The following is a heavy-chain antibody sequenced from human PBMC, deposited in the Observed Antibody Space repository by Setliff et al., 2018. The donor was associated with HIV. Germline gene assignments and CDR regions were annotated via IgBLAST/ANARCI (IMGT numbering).Heavy chain of an antibody. V-gene: IGHV4-61*01. D-gene: IGHD2-15*01. CDR1: GDPVSSASYY. CDR3: ARDRIEVVVDGPHDVFDV. J-gene: IGHJ3*01. Sequence: SETLSLTCTVSGDPVSSASYYWSWIRQPPGKGLEWIGYIYYSGTTKYNPFLTSRVTLSVDTSKNQFFLKLTSLSAADTAVYYCARDRIEVVVDGPHDVFDVWGRGTTVTVSS. CDR2: IYYSGTT.